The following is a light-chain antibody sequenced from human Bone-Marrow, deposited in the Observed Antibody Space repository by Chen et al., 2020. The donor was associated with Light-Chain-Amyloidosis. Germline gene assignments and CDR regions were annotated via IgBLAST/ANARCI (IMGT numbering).Light chain of an antibody. J-gene: IGLJ3*02. CDR1: NIGSTS. CDR2: DDS. CDR3: QVWDRSSDRPV. Sequence: SYVLTQPSSVSLAPGQTATIACGGNNIGSTSVHCYQQTPGQAPLLVVYDDSDRPSGIPERLSGYNSGHTATLTISRGEAGDEADYYCQVWDRSSDRPVFGGGTKLTVL. V-gene: IGLV3-21*02.